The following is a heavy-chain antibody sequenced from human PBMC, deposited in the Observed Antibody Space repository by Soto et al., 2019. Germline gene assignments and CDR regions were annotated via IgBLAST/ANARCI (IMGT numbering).Heavy chain of an antibody. D-gene: IGHD3-10*01. J-gene: IGHJ4*02. V-gene: IGHV1-8*01. Sequence: QVQLVQSGAELKKPGASVKVSCKASGYTFSNYDMNWVRQATGQGPEWIGWVNPNNGDTGYAQKFQGRVTLTTDIPTTTAYMELTSLRSEDTAIHYCAKVSRKGSAIDFDYWGQGTLITVSS. CDR2: VNPNNGDT. CDR3: AKVSRKGSAIDFDY. CDR1: GYTFSNYD.